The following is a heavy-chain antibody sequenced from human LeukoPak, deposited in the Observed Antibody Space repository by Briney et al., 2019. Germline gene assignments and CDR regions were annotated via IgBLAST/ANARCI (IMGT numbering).Heavy chain of an antibody. CDR1: GGTFSSYA. CDR3: ARQGGYSYGYSFQEDYYYYMDV. Sequence: SVKVSCKASGGTFSSYAISWVRQAPGQGLEWMGGIIPIFGTANYAQKFQGRVTITADESTSTAYMELSSLRSEDTAVYYCARQGGYSYGYSFQEDYYYYMDVWGKGTTVTISS. J-gene: IGHJ6*03. CDR2: IIPIFGTA. D-gene: IGHD5-18*01. V-gene: IGHV1-69*13.